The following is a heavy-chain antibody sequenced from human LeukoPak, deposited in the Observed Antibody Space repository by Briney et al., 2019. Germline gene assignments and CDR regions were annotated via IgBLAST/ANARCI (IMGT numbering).Heavy chain of an antibody. Sequence: SETLSLTCTVSGGSISSYYWSWIRQPPGKGLEWIGYIYYSGSTNYNPSLKSRVTISVDTSKNQFSLKLSSVTAADTAVYYCARRVPYGDYDTWGQGTLVTVSS. J-gene: IGHJ4*02. CDR1: GGSISSYY. D-gene: IGHD4-17*01. CDR2: IYYSGST. CDR3: ARRVPYGDYDT. V-gene: IGHV4-59*08.